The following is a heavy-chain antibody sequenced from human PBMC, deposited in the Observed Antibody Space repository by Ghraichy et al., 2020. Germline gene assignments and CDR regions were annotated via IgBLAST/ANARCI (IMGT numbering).Heavy chain of an antibody. CDR3: ARLSSSSEIDY. Sequence: SQTLSLTCTVSGGSITGYYWSWIRQPPGKGLEWIGYIYYSGGTNYNPYLKSRVTISVDTSKNQFSLNLRSVTATDTAVYYCARLSSSSEIDYWGQGALVTVSS. J-gene: IGHJ4*02. CDR2: IYYSGGT. CDR1: GGSITGYY. D-gene: IGHD6-6*01. V-gene: IGHV4-59*01.